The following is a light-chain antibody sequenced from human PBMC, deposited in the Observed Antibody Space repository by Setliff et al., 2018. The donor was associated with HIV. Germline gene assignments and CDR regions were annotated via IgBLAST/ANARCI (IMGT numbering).Light chain of an antibody. Sequence: QSVLTQPASVSGSPGQSITISCSGTNSDIGSHDYVSWYQQHPGKAPKLIIFSVTYRPSGVSDRFSGSKSSNTASQTISGLQPEDEADYYCASHRDTNTLEVFGTGTKGTVL. J-gene: IGLJ1*01. CDR3: ASHRDTNTLEV. CDR1: NSDIGSHDY. CDR2: SVT. V-gene: IGLV2-14*03.